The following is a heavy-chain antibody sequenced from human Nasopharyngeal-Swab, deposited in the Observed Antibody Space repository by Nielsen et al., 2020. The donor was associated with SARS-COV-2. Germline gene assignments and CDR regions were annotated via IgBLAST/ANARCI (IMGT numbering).Heavy chain of an antibody. CDR1: GGSFSGYY. D-gene: IGHD3-10*02. CDR2: IYYSGST. CDR3: ARGLFIDY. J-gene: IGHJ4*02. V-gene: IGHV4-59*13. Sequence: SETLSLTCAVYGGSFSGYYWSWIRQPPGKGLEWIGYIYYSGSTNYNPSLKSRVTISVDTSKNQFSLKLSSVTAADTAVYYCARGLFIDYWGQGTLVTVSS.